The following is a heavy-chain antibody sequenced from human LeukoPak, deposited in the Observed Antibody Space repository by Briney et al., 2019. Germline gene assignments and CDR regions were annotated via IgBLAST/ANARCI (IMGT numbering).Heavy chain of an antibody. D-gene: IGHD2-21*01. V-gene: IGHV1-46*01. Sequence: ASVKVSCKASGYTFTNSYIHWVRQAPGQVLEWMGLINPDGGNTNYAQNFQGRVTLTRDTSTSTVYMELSSLRFEDTAVYYCVREGLDIWGQGTMVTVSS. CDR2: INPDGGNT. CDR3: VREGLDI. J-gene: IGHJ3*02. CDR1: GYTFTNSY.